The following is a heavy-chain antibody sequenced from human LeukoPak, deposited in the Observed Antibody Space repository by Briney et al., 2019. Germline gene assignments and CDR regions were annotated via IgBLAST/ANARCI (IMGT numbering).Heavy chain of an antibody. CDR2: ISYDGSNK. CDR1: GFTFSSYC. V-gene: IGHV3-30*18. Sequence: GRSLRLSCAASGFTFSSYCMQWVRQPPGKGLEWVAVISYDGSNKYYADSVKGRFTISRDNSKNTLYLQMNSLRAEDTAVYYCAKDRIAARGWFDPWGQGTLVTVSS. J-gene: IGHJ5*02. D-gene: IGHD6-6*01. CDR3: AKDRIAARGWFDP.